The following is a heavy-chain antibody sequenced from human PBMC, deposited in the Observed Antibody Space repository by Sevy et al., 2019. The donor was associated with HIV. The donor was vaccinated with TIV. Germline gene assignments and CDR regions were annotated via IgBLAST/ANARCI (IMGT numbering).Heavy chain of an antibody. J-gene: IGHJ4*02. CDR1: GFTFGEYS. V-gene: IGHV3-49*03. CDR2: IRSEVYGGTT. CDR3: TRGRRVYADYGVDY. D-gene: IGHD4-17*01. Sequence: GGSLRLSCTASGFTFGEYSMSWFRQAPGKGLEWVSFIRSEVYGGTTEYAASVKGRFTISRDDSKSIAYLQMSSLKTEDTPVYYCTRGRRVYADYGVDYWGQGTLVTVSS.